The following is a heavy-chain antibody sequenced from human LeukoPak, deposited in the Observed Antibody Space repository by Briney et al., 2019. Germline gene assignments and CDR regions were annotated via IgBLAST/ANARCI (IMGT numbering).Heavy chain of an antibody. D-gene: IGHD3-10*01. J-gene: IGHJ4*02. CDR2: IKSKADGGTT. CDR1: GFTFSNAW. V-gene: IGHV3-15*01. Sequence: GGSLRLSCAASGFTFSNAWMSWVRRAPGKGLEWVGRIKSKADGGTTDYAAPVKGRFTISRDDSKNTLYLQMNSLRAEDTAVYYCAKDPGLLWFGEPNFDYWGQGTLVTVSS. CDR3: AKDPGLLWFGEPNFDY.